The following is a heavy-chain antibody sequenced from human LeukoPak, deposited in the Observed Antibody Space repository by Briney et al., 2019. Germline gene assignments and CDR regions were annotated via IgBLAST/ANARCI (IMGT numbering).Heavy chain of an antibody. J-gene: IGHJ4*02. Sequence: ASVKVSCKASGCTFTDYFIHWVRQAPGQGLEWMGWINPNTGGTNYAQKFQGRVSMTRDTSITTAYMELSRLKSDDTAVYYCSRFTFHTHAYYYDSGTHSPIDDWGQGTLVTVSS. V-gene: IGHV1-2*02. D-gene: IGHD3-22*01. CDR1: GCTFTDYF. CDR3: SRFTFHTHAYYYDSGTHSPIDD. CDR2: INPNTGGT.